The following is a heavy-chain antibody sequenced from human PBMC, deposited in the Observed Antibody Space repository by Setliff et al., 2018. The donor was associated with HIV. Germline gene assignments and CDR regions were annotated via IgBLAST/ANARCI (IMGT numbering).Heavy chain of an antibody. J-gene: IGHJ5*02. Sequence: SETLSLTCTVSGGSISSYYWSWIRQPPGKGLEWIGYIYYSGSTNYKPSLKSRVSISVDTSRNQFSLKLSSVTAADTAVYYCARSTLGARGYAIPTPLEFDPWGRGTLVTVSS. CDR3: ARSTLGARGYAIPTPLEFDP. CDR2: IYYSGST. CDR1: GGSISSYY. D-gene: IGHD2-21*01. V-gene: IGHV4-59*01.